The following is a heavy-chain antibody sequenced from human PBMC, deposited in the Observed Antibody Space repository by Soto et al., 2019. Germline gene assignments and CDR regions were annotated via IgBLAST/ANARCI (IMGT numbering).Heavy chain of an antibody. D-gene: IGHD2-8*01. CDR2: ISGSGVST. V-gene: IGHV3-23*01. J-gene: IGHJ6*02. CDR3: AKKVLMVYEGYYGMDV. CDR1: GFTFSSCA. Sequence: PGGSLRLSCAASGFTFSSCAMSWVRQAPGKGLEWVSAISGSGVSTYYADSVKGRFTISRDNSKNTLYLQMNSLRAEDTAVYYCAKKVLMVYEGYYGMDVWGPGPTVTVSS.